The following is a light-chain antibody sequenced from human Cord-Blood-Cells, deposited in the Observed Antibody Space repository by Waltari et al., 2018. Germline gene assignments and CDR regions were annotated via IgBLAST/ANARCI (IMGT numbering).Light chain of an antibody. CDR2: RNN. V-gene: IGLV1-47*01. Sequence: QSVLTQPPSASGTPGQRVTISCSASSSNIGSNYVYWYQQLPGTAPKLLIYRNNQRHSGVPDRFSGSKSGTSASLAISGLRSEDEADYYCAAWDDSLSGRVFGGGTKLTVL. CDR3: AAWDDSLSGRV. CDR1: SSNIGSNY. J-gene: IGLJ3*02.